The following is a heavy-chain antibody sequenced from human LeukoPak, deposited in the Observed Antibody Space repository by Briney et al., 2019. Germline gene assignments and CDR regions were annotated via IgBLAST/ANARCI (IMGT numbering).Heavy chain of an antibody. V-gene: IGHV3-30*03. D-gene: IGHD1-26*01. CDR2: ISFDGTNK. J-gene: IGHJ4*02. CDR1: GFTFSSYS. CDR3: ARGSYYYGDY. Sequence: GGSLRLSCAASGFTFSSYSRTWVRQAPGKGLEWVAVISFDGTNKYYADSVKGRFTISRDNSKNTLYLQMNSLRGEDTAVYYCARGSYYYGDYWGQGTLVAVSS.